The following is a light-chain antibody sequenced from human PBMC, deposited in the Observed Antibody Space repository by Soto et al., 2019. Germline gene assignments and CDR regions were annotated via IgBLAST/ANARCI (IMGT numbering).Light chain of an antibody. CDR2: DAS. CDR1: QSVSSY. V-gene: IGKV3-11*01. Sequence: EIVLAQSPAAPSLSPGERATLSCRASQSVSSYLAWYQQKPGQAPRLLIYDASNRATGIPARFSGSGSGTDFTLTISSLEPEDFAVYYCQQRSNWPRTFGQGTKVDI. CDR3: QQRSNWPRT. J-gene: IGKJ1*01.